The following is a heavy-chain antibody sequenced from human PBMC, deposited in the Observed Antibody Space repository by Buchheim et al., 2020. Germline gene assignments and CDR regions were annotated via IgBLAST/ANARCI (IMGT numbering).Heavy chain of an antibody. Sequence: QVQLVESGGGVVQPGRSLRLSCAASGFTFSSYGMHWVRQAPGKGLEWVAVISYDGSNKYYADSVKGRFTISRDNSKNTLYLQMNSLRAEDTAVYYCAKVSGAYYDSSGYSWGQGTL. J-gene: IGHJ4*02. CDR2: ISYDGSNK. CDR3: AKVSGAYYDSSGYS. CDR1: GFTFSSYG. V-gene: IGHV3-30*18. D-gene: IGHD3-22*01.